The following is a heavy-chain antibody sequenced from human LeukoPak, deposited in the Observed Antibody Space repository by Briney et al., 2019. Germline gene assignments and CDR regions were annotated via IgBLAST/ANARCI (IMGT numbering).Heavy chain of an antibody. CDR2: INPNSGGT. CDR3: ARETGRYCSSTSCLSY. CDR1: GGTFSSYA. J-gene: IGHJ4*02. V-gene: IGHV1-2*02. D-gene: IGHD2-2*01. Sequence: ASVKVSCKASGGTFSSYAISWVRQAPGQGLEWMGWINPNSGGTNYAQKLQGRVTMTRDTSISTAYMELSKLRSDDTAVYYCARETGRYCSSTSCLSYWGQGTLVTVSS.